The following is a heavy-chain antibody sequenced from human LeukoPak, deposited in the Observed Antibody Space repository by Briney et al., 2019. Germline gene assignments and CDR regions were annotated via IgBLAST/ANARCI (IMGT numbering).Heavy chain of an antibody. V-gene: IGHV1-3*01. CDR1: GYTFTSCA. CDR3: ARINADYGGNPDHFDY. D-gene: IGHD4-23*01. J-gene: IGHJ4*02. Sequence: GASVKVSCKASGYTFTSCAMHWVRQAPGQRLEWMGWINAGNGNTKYSQKFQGRVTITRDTSASTAYMELRSLRSDDTAVYYCARINADYGGNPDHFDYWGQGTLVTVSS. CDR2: INAGNGNT.